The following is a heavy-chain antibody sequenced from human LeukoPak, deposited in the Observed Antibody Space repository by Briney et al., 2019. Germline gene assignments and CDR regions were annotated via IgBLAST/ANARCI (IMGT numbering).Heavy chain of an antibody. CDR1: GGSISSYY. Sequence: PSETLSLTCTVSGGSISSYYWSWIRQPPGKGLEWIGYIYYSGSTNYNPSLKSRVTISVDTSKNQFSLKLSSVTAADTALYYCARHGGYSNGYARYFDYWGQGTLVTVSS. V-gene: IGHV4-59*08. J-gene: IGHJ4*02. D-gene: IGHD5-18*01. CDR2: IYYSGST. CDR3: ARHGGYSNGYARYFDY.